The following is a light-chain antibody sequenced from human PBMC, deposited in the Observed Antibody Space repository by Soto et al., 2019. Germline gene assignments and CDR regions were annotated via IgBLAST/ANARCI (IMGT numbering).Light chain of an antibody. J-gene: IGLJ1*01. V-gene: IGLV2-14*01. CDR3: SSYTTSNTRQIV. Sequence: QSVLTQPASVSGSPGQSITISCTGTSSDVGGYNYVSWYQQHPDKAPKFMIYDVSNRPSGVSNRFSGSKSGNTASLTISGLQAEDEADYYSSSYTTSNTRQIVFGTGTKVTVL. CDR1: SSDVGGYNY. CDR2: DVS.